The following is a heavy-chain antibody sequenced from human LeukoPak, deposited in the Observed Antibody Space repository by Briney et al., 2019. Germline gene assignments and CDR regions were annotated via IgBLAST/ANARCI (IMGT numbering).Heavy chain of an antibody. CDR3: ARDSYITMVRGVSAFYYFDY. CDR2: ISSSSSYI. CDR1: GLTFCSYS. Sequence: KPGGSLRLSCAASGLTFCSYSMNWVRQAPGEGLEWVSSISSSSSYIYYADSVKGRFTISRDNAKNSLYLQMNSLRAEDTAVYYCARDSYITMVRGVSAFYYFDYWGQGTLVTVSS. D-gene: IGHD3-10*01. V-gene: IGHV3-21*01. J-gene: IGHJ4*02.